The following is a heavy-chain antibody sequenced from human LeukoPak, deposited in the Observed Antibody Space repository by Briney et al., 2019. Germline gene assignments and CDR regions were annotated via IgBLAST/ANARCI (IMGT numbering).Heavy chain of an antibody. CDR1: GGTFSSYA. V-gene: IGHV1-69*05. J-gene: IGHJ3*02. D-gene: IGHD6-6*01. Sequence: ASVKVSCKASGGTFSSYAISWVRQAPGQGLEWMGGIIPIFGTANYAQKFQGRVTITTDESTSTAYMELSSLRSEDTAVYYCARVVLRAARHDAFDIWGQGTMVTVSS. CDR3: ARVVLRAARHDAFDI. CDR2: IIPIFGTA.